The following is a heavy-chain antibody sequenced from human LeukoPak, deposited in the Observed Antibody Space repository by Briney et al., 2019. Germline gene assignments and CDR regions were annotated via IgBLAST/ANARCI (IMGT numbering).Heavy chain of an antibody. CDR1: GGSISSSSYY. Sequence: PSETLSLTCTVSGGSISSSSYYWGWIRQPPGKGLEWIGSIYYSGSTYYNPSLKSRVTISVDTSKNQFSLKLSSVTAADTAVYYCARLGIVVVTPYWGQGTLVTVSS. V-gene: IGHV4-39*01. J-gene: IGHJ4*02. D-gene: IGHD3-22*01. CDR2: IYYSGST. CDR3: ARLGIVVVTPY.